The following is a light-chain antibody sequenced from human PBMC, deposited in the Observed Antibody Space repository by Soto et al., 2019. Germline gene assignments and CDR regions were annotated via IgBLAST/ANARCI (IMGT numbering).Light chain of an antibody. J-gene: IGLJ1*01. CDR1: SSDFGGYNY. CDR3: SSYVGSNDV. Sequence: QSVLTQPPSASGPPGQSVTISCTGPSSDFGGYNYVSWYQHHPGKAPKLMIYEVSKRPSGVPDRFSGSKSGNTASLTVSGLQAEDEADYYCSSYVGSNDVFGTGTKVTVL. V-gene: IGLV2-8*01. CDR2: EVS.